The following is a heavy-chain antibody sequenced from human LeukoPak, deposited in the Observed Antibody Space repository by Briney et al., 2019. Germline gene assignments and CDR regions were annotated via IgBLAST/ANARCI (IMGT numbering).Heavy chain of an antibody. J-gene: IGHJ6*03. V-gene: IGHV4-34*01. CDR2: INHSGST. Sequence: SETLSLTCAVYGVSFSGYYWSWIRQPPGKGLEWIGEINHSGSTNYHPSLKSRVTISVDTSKNQFSLKLSSVTAADTAVYYCARGVGGQLLGMRYYYYMDVWGKGTTVTVSS. D-gene: IGHD2-2*01. CDR1: GVSFSGYY. CDR3: ARGVGGQLLGMRYYYYMDV.